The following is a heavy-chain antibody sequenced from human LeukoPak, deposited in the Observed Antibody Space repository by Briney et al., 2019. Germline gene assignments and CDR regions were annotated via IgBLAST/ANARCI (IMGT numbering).Heavy chain of an antibody. Sequence: SETLSLTCAVYGGSFSGYYWSWIRQPPGKGLEWIGEINHGGSTNYNPSLKSRLTMSVDTSQNQFSLKLSSVTAADTAVYYCAREGVYYDILAAYYRAYYFDFWGQGTLVTVYS. D-gene: IGHD3-9*01. CDR1: GGSFSGYY. J-gene: IGHJ4*02. V-gene: IGHV4-34*01. CDR3: AREGVYYDILAAYYRAYYFDF. CDR2: INHGGST.